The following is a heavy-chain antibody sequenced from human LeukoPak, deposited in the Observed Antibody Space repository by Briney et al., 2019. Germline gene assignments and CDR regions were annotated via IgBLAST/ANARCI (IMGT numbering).Heavy chain of an antibody. V-gene: IGHV4-34*01. Sequence: PSETLSLTCAVYGGSFSGYYWSWIRQPPGKGLEWIGEINHSGSTNYNPSLKSRVTILVDTSKNQFSLKLSSVTAADTAVYYCARTYSNYVSLNWFDPWGQGTLVTVSS. CDR3: ARTYSNYVSLNWFDP. CDR1: GGSFSGYY. CDR2: INHSGST. D-gene: IGHD4-11*01. J-gene: IGHJ5*02.